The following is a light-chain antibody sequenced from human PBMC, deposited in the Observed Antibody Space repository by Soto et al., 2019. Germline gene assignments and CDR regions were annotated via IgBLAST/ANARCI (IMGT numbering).Light chain of an antibody. Sequence: QSALTQSASVSGSPGQSITISCTGTSSDVGGYNYVSWYQQHPGKAPKLIIYDVSNRPSGVSTRFSGSKSGNTTSLTISGLTAEDEADYCCSSYTSTSAWVFGGGTKLTVL. CDR1: SSDVGGYNY. CDR3: SSYTSTSAWV. CDR2: DVS. V-gene: IGLV2-14*01. J-gene: IGLJ3*02.